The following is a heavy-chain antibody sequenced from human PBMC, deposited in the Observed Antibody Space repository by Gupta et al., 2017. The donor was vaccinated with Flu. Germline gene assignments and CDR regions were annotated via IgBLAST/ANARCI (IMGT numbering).Heavy chain of an antibody. Sequence: EVQLLESGGDLVQPGGSLRLSCAASGFTFSSFAMRWVRQTPGKGLEWFSGFSGRGSSTYYADSVKGRFTISRDNSRNTLFLQMNSLRAEDTAVYYCAKGSSGYPWEHALDMWGQGTMVTVSS. V-gene: IGHV3-23*01. CDR2: FSGRGSST. J-gene: IGHJ3*02. CDR3: AKGSSGYPWEHALDM. D-gene: IGHD3-22*01. CDR1: GFTFSSFA.